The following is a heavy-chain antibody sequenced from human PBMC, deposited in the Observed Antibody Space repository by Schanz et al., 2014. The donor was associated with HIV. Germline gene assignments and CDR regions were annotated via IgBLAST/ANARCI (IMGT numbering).Heavy chain of an antibody. D-gene: IGHD2-2*01. CDR2: INNRANSI. CDR3: ARDPYCRTTSCYSTAFDL. J-gene: IGHJ3*01. Sequence: EVQLVESGGGLVKPGGSLRLSCTASGFTFSDYSMNWVRQTPGKGLEWDSFINNRANSIFYADSVRGRFTVSRDNAKNFLYLQMDSLRAEDTALYYCARDPYCRTTSCYSTAFDLWGQGTLVTVSS. CDR1: GFTFSDYS. V-gene: IGHV3-21*02.